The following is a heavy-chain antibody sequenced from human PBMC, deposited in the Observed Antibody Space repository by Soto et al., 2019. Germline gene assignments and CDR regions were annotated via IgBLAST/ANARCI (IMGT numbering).Heavy chain of an antibody. V-gene: IGHV3-74*01. CDR3: ARDSGSYADY. D-gene: IGHD1-26*01. Sequence: PGGSLRLSCAASGFTFSSYWMHWVRRAPGKGLVWVSRINSGGSSTDYADSVKGRFTISRGNAKNTLYLQMNSLRAEDTAVYYCARDSGSYADYWGQGTLVTAPQ. CDR2: INSGGSST. CDR1: GFTFSSYW. J-gene: IGHJ4*02.